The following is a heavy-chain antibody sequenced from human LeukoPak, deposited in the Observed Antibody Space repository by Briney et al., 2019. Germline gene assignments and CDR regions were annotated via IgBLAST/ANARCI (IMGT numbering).Heavy chain of an antibody. V-gene: IGHV3-30-3*01. J-gene: IGHJ4*02. CDR1: GFTFSSYA. CDR2: ISHDGSNV. Sequence: GRSLRLSCAASGFTFSSYAIQWVRQAPGKGLEWVAVISHDGSNVYYADSVKGRFIISRDNSKNTLYLQMNSLRPDDTAVFYCARAGDDGDYGRFWGQGTLVTVSS. CDR3: ARAGDDGDYGRF. D-gene: IGHD4-17*01.